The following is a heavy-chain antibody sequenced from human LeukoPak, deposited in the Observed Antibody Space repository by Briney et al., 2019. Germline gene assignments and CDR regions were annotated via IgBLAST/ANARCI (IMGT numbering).Heavy chain of an antibody. Sequence: GGSLRLSCAASGFTFSDNYMSWIRQAPGKGLEWVSYITSSGSPIYYADSVKGRFTISRDNAKNSLYLQMNSLRAEDTAVYYCARDRYSSDWRRGIFDYWGQGTLVTVSS. CDR2: ITSSGSPI. J-gene: IGHJ4*02. D-gene: IGHD6-19*01. CDR1: GFTFSDNY. CDR3: ARDRYSSDWRRGIFDY. V-gene: IGHV3-11*04.